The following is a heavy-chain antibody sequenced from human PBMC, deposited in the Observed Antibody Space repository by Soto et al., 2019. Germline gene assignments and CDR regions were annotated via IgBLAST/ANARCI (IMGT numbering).Heavy chain of an antibody. CDR2: ISYDGSNK. Sequence: GSLRLSCAASGFTFSSYAMHWVRQAPGKGLEWVAVISYDGSNKYYADSVKGRFTISRDNSKNTLYLQMNSLRAEDTAVYYCARSRVAAAFTEFDYWGQGTLVTVSS. J-gene: IGHJ4*02. CDR1: GFTFSSYA. D-gene: IGHD6-13*01. CDR3: ARSRVAAAFTEFDY. V-gene: IGHV3-30-3*01.